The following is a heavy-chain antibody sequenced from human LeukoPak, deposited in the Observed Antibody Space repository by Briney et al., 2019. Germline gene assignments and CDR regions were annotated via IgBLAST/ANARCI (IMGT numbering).Heavy chain of an antibody. D-gene: IGHD5-24*01. CDR1: GFTFSNYA. CDR3: ANNFDY. V-gene: IGHV3-30-3*01. Sequence: PGRSLRLSCADSGFTFSNYAMHWVRQTPGKGLEWVAVISYDGSTKYYADSVKGRFTISRDNSKNMLYLQMNSLRAEDTAVYYCANNFDYWGQGTLVTVSS. CDR2: ISYDGSTK. J-gene: IGHJ4*02.